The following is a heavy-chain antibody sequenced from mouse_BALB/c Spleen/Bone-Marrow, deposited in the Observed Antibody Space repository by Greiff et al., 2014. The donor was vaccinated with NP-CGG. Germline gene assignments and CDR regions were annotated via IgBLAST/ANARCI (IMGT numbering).Heavy chain of an antibody. Sequence: VQLVESGAELVRPGSSVKISCKASGYAFSSYWMHWVKQRPEQGLEWIGQIYPGDGDTNYNGKFKGKATLTADKSSSTAYMQLSSLPSKVFAVYFGARRYYRYSFAYWGQGTLVTVSA. J-gene: IGHJ3*01. CDR2: IYPGDGDT. V-gene: IGHV1-80*01. CDR1: GYAFSSYW. CDR3: ARRYYRYSFAY. D-gene: IGHD2-14*01.